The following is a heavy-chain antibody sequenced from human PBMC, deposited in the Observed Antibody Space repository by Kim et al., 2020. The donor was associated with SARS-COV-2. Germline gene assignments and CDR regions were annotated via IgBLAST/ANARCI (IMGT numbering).Heavy chain of an antibody. CDR1: GFTFSDYY. Sequence: GGSLRLSCAASGFTFSDYYMSWIRQAPGKGLEWVSYISSSSSYTNYADSVKGRFTISRDNAKNSLYLQMNSLRAEDTAVYYCARDLSYDFWSGYRGHYYYGMDVCGQGTTVTVSS. CDR2: ISSSSSYT. CDR3: ARDLSYDFWSGYRGHYYYGMDV. D-gene: IGHD3-3*01. V-gene: IGHV3-11*05. J-gene: IGHJ6*02.